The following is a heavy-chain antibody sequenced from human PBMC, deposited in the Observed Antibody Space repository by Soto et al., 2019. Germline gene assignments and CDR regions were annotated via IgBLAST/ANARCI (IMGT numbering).Heavy chain of an antibody. D-gene: IGHD3-10*01. CDR1: GDSVSSNSAA. V-gene: IGHV6-1*01. Sequence: SQTLSLTCAISGDSVSSNSAAWNWIRQSPSRGLEWLGRTYYRSKWYNDYAVSVKSRITINPDTSKNQFSLQLNSVTPEDTAVYYCAREVRPTLIWFGGPNWFHPWGQGTVVTVS. J-gene: IGHJ5*02. CDR2: TYYRSKWYN. CDR3: AREVRPTLIWFGGPNWFHP.